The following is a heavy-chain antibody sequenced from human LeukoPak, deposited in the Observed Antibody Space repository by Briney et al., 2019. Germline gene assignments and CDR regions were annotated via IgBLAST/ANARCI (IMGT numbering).Heavy chain of an antibody. CDR1: GYTFTSYG. V-gene: IGHV1-18*04. D-gene: IGHD6-13*01. Sequence: ASVEVSCKASGYTFTSYGISWVRQAPGQGLEWMGWISAYNGNTNYAQKLQGRVTMTTDTSTSTAYMELRSLRSDDTAVYYCARGGSGYSSSWYYYYGMDVWGKGTTVTVSS. CDR3: ARGGSGYSSSWYYYYGMDV. J-gene: IGHJ6*04. CDR2: ISAYNGNT.